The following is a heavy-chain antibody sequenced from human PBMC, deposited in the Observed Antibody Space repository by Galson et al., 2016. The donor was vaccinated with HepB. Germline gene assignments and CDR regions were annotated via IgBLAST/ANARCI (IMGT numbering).Heavy chain of an antibody. V-gene: IGHV1-69*04. J-gene: IGHJ4*02. D-gene: IGHD6-19*01. CDR2: IIPILDIA. Sequence: SVKVSCKASGYTFDSYAISWVRQAPGQGLEWVGRIIPILDIANYAQRFQGRVTITADKSTSTAYMELSSLRSEDTAVYYCARGLGSGWFGVLNYWGQGTLITVSS. CDR3: ARGLGSGWFGVLNY. CDR1: GYTFDSYA.